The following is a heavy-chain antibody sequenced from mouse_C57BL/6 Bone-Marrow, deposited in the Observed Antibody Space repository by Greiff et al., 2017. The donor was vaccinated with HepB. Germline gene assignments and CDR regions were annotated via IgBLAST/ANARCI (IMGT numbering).Heavy chain of an antibody. Sequence: QVQLQQPGAELVMPGASVKLSCKASGYTFTSYWMHWVKQRPGQGLEWIGEIDPSDSYTNYNQKFKGKSTLTVDKSSSTAYMQLSSLTSEDSAVYYCARGWGLRDYFDYWGQGTTLTVSS. CDR2: IDPSDSYT. CDR3: ARGWGLRDYFDY. D-gene: IGHD2-3*01. CDR1: GYTFTSYW. V-gene: IGHV1-69*01. J-gene: IGHJ2*01.